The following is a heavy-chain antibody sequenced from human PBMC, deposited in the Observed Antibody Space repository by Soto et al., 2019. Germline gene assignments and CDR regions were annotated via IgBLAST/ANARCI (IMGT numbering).Heavy chain of an antibody. CDR3: ARECCDYYDSSGYYRSGAFDI. Sequence: GGSLRLSCAASGFTFSSYEMNWVRQAPGKGLEWVSYISSSGSTIYYADSVKGRFTISRDNAKNSLYLQMNSLRAEDTAVYYRARECCDYYDSSGYYRSGAFDIWGQGTMVTVSS. CDR2: ISSSGSTI. CDR1: GFTFSSYE. J-gene: IGHJ3*02. D-gene: IGHD3-22*01. V-gene: IGHV3-48*03.